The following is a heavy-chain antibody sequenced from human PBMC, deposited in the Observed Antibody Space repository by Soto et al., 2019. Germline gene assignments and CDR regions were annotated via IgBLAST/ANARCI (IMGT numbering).Heavy chain of an antibody. Sequence: GEFLKISCKGSGFIFNNYWITWVRHLPGKGLEWLGRIHPSDSHTNYNPSFQGHVTISTDKSISTAYLQWNSLKASDTAMYYCDRLGAIYPLDDWGQGTLVTVSS. J-gene: IGHJ4*02. V-gene: IGHV5-10-1*01. CDR2: IHPSDSHT. CDR1: GFIFNNYW. D-gene: IGHD2-2*02. CDR3: DRLGAIYPLDD.